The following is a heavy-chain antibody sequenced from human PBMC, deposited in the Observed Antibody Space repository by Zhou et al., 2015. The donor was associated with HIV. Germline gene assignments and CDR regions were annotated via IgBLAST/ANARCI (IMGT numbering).Heavy chain of an antibody. Sequence: QVQLVQSGAEVRKPGSSVKVSCKASGGTFSSYAISWVRQAPGQGLEWMGGIIPIFGTANYAQKFQGRVTITADESTSTAYMELSSLRSEDTAVYYCARVTRGYSGYDSDAFDIWGQGTMVTVSS. CDR1: GGTFSSYA. D-gene: IGHD5-12*01. CDR2: IIPIFGTA. CDR3: ARVTRGYSGYDSDAFDI. J-gene: IGHJ3*02. V-gene: IGHV1-69*01.